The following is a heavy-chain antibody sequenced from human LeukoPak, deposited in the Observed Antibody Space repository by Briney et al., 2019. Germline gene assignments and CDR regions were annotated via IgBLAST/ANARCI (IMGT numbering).Heavy chain of an antibody. V-gene: IGHV3-21*01. Sequence: PGGSLRLSCAASGFTFSSYAMSWVRQAPGKGLEWVSSISSSSSYIYYADSVKGRFTISRDNAKNSLYLQMNSLRAEDTAVYYCARDSAGYGVDFDYWGQGTLVTVSS. J-gene: IGHJ4*02. D-gene: IGHD4-17*01. CDR1: GFTFSSYA. CDR2: ISSSSSYI. CDR3: ARDSAGYGVDFDY.